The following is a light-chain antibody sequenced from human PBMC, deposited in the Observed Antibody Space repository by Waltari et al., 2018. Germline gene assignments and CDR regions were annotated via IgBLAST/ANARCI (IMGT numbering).Light chain of an antibody. Sequence: QSALTHPASVSGSPGQPITFSYTGSNSDVGHFNLFSWYQQHPGKAPKLLLYEVNQRPSGVSSRFSGSKSGITASLTISGLQAEDEADFYCCSYAGSTTWLFGGGTRLTVL. CDR3: CSYAGSTTWL. CDR2: EVN. V-gene: IGLV2-23*02. CDR1: NSDVGHFNL. J-gene: IGLJ2*01.